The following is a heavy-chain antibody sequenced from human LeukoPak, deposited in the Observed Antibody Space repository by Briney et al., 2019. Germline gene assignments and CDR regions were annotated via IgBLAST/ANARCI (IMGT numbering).Heavy chain of an antibody. CDR3: ARFSQYYDSPTHYLDY. D-gene: IGHD2/OR15-2a*01. V-gene: IGHV4-59*08. J-gene: IGHJ4*02. CDR1: GGSINNYY. CDR2: IYYTGST. Sequence: PSETPSLICTVSGGSINNYYWRWVRQPPGAGLEWLAYIYYTGSTNYNPSLKTRLTISVDTSKNQFSLRLNSVTAADTAVYYCARFSQYYDSPTHYLDYWGQGILVTVSS.